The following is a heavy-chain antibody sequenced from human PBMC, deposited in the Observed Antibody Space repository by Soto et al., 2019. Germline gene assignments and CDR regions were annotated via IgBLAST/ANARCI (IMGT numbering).Heavy chain of an antibody. J-gene: IGHJ6*03. D-gene: IGHD2-15*01. Sequence: EVQLVESGGGLVQPGGSLRLSCAASGFTFRNYWMYWVRQAPGQGLEWVSRINSDGSVSSYADSVKGRLTISRDNVKNTLYLLMDSLMAEDTAVYYCARGDCVGGSCYSLAGSFYYYTDAWGKGTTVTVFS. CDR2: INSDGSVS. CDR1: GFTFRNYW. CDR3: ARGDCVGGSCYSLAGSFYYYTDA. V-gene: IGHV3-74*02.